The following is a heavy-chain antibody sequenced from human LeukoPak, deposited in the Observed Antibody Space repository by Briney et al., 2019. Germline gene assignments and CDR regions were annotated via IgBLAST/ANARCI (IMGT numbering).Heavy chain of an antibody. CDR1: GGTFSSYA. V-gene: IGHV1-69*05. D-gene: IGHD4-11*01. J-gene: IGHJ4*02. Sequence: SVNVSCTASGGTFSSYAISWVRQAPGQGLDWMGGIIPIFGTANYAQKFQGTVTMTREMSTRTVYMELSSLRSEDTAVYYCARAGMTTVPYFDYWGQGTLVTVSS. CDR2: IIPIFGTA. CDR3: ARAGMTTVPYFDY.